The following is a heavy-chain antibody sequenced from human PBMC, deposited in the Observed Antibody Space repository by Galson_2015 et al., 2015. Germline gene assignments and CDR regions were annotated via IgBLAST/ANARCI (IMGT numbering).Heavy chain of an antibody. CDR1: GFTFSSYG. CDR3: ARDLVLAAAGPHLTDYGMDV. Sequence: SLRLSGEASGFTFSSYGRHWVRQAPGKGLEGVAVISYDGSNEYYADYVKGRFTISRDNSKNTLYLQMNSLRAEDTAVYYCARDLVLAAAGPHLTDYGMDVWGQGTTVTVSS. V-gene: IGHV3-30*03. J-gene: IGHJ6*02. CDR2: ISYDGSNE. D-gene: IGHD6-13*01.